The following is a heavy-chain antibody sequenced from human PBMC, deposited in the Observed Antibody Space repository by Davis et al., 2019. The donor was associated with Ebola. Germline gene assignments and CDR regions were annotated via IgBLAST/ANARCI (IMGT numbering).Heavy chain of an antibody. CDR2: IYPGDSDT. J-gene: IGHJ5*02. Sequence: GESLKISCKGSGYNFPTYWIGWVRQMPGKGLEWMGIIYPGDSDTRYSPSFQGQVTISADKSISTAYLQWSSLKASDTAMYYCARLGAEWEQSDRLDPWGQGTLVTVSS. CDR1: GYNFPTYW. V-gene: IGHV5-51*01. D-gene: IGHD1-26*01. CDR3: ARLGAEWEQSDRLDP.